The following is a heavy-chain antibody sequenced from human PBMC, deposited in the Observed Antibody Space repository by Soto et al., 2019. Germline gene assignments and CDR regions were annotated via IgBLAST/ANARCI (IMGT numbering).Heavy chain of an antibody. V-gene: IGHV3-48*02. CDR2: ISSSSSTI. CDR3: ARGGRLLWFGELLVGAFDI. Sequence: GGSLRLSCAASGFTFSSYSMNWARQAPGKGLEWVSYISSSSSTIYYADSVKGRFTISRDNAKNSLYLQMNSLRDEDTAVYYCARGGRLLWFGELLVGAFDIWGQGTMVTVSS. CDR1: GFTFSSYS. D-gene: IGHD3-10*01. J-gene: IGHJ3*02.